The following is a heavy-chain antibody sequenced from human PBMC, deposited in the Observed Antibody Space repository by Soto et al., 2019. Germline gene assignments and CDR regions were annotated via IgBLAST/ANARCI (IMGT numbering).Heavy chain of an antibody. J-gene: IGHJ4*02. CDR2: IRSKAYGGTT. CDR1: GFTFGDYA. V-gene: IGHV3-49*03. D-gene: IGHD3-9*01. CDR3: TRVPEVLTGYYTLAY. Sequence: GGSLRLSCTASGFTFGDYAMSWFRQAPGKGLEWVGFIRSKAYGGTTEYAASVKGRFTISRDDSKSIAYLQMNSPKTEDTAVYYCTRVPEVLTGYYTLAYWGQGTLVTVSS.